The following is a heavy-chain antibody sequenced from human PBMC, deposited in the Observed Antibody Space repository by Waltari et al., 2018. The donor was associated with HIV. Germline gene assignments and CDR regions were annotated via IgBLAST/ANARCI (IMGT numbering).Heavy chain of an antibody. D-gene: IGHD6-13*01. J-gene: IGHJ6*02. CDR1: GVTFSNYL. CDR3: ARGGLAISPAGTRLYTGMDV. Sequence: QVHLGEPGGGVVQPGGSRKLSCAASGVTFSNYLIHWVGQAPGKGLEWVTFIYYDGNNKNYADSVKGRFTISRDNSKKTLYLQMNSLRHEDTAVYYCARGGLAISPAGTRLYTGMDVWGQGTTVTVSS. V-gene: IGHV3-30*02. CDR2: IYYDGNNK.